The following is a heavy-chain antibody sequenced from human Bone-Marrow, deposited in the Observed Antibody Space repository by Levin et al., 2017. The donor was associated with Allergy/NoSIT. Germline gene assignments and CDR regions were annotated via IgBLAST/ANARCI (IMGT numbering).Heavy chain of an antibody. V-gene: IGHV1-2*06. CDR2: IDPNSGGT. J-gene: IGHJ6*02. CDR3: ARGSGERSPYPMDV. CDR1: GYILTTYY. Sequence: GESLKISCQASGYILTTYYIHWVRQAPGQGLEWMGLIDPNSGGTNLAQKFQGRVTMTRDTSIGTAYMELSSLKSDDTAVYFCARGSGERSPYPMDVWGPGSTVTV. D-gene: IGHD6-25*01.